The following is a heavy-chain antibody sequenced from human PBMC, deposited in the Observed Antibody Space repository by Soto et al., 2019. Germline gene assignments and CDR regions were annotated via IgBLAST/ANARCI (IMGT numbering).Heavy chain of an antibody. CDR1: GFSLSTSGVG. CDR2: IFWDDDK. Sequence: QITLKESGPPLVKPTQTLTLTCTFSGFSLSTSGVGVGWIRQPPGKALEWLALIFWDDDKRYSPSLKSRLTSTKDTSTNQMVLTLTIMDLVDTATYYCAHRPSYCSGGSCYSGFGSWGQGTLVTVSS. D-gene: IGHD2-15*01. V-gene: IGHV2-5*02. J-gene: IGHJ4*02. CDR3: AHRPSYCSGGSCYSGFGS.